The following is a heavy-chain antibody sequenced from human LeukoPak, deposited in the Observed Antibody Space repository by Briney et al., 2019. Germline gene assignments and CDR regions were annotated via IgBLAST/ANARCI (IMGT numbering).Heavy chain of an antibody. V-gene: IGHV3-7*01. CDR1: GFTFSNHW. CDR2: IDEDGDVK. J-gene: IGHJ4*02. Sequence: PGGSLRLSSAASGFTFSNHWMAWVRQTPGRGPEWVANIDEDGDVKSYAESVKGRFSVSRDNGRTSLYLQMNSLRAEDTAIYYCARHVPRGRSDFDCWGQGVLVTVS. CDR3: ARHVPRGRSDFDC. D-gene: IGHD5-12*01.